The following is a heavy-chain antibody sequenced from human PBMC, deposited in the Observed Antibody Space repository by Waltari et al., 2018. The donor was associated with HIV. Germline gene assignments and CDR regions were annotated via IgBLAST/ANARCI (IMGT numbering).Heavy chain of an antibody. D-gene: IGHD1-7*01. CDR3: ARELELRGIDY. Sequence: QVQLVQSGAEAQKPGAAVTVSCKASGYTFPGDYLHWLRQAPGQGLGWMGWINPNSGGTNEAQKLQGRVTMTRDTSISTAYMELSRLRSDDTAVYYCARELELRGIDYWGQGTLVTVSS. CDR1: GYTFPGDY. CDR2: INPNSGGT. J-gene: IGHJ4*02. V-gene: IGHV1-2*02.